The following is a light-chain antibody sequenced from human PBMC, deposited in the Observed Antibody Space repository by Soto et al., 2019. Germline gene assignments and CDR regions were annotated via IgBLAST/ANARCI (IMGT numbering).Light chain of an antibody. CDR2: KAS. CDR1: QSISSW. CDR3: QQYNSYRA. J-gene: IGKJ1*01. Sequence: DIQMTQSPSTLSASVGDRVTITCRASQSISSWLAWYQQKPGKAPKVLISKASSLESGVPSRFSGSGSGTEFTLTISSLQPDDFAIYYCQQYNSYRAFGQGTKVDI. V-gene: IGKV1-5*03.